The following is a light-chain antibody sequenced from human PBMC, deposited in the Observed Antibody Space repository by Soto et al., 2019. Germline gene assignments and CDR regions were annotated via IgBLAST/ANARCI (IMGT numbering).Light chain of an antibody. J-gene: IGLJ3*02. Sequence: QPVLTQPPSASGTPGQRVTISCSGSSSNIGSNYVYWYQQLPGMAPKLLIYNNDHRPSGVPDRFSGSKSGTSASLAISGLRSEDEADYYCAAWDDSLSGPGVFGGGTKLTVL. CDR1: SSNIGSNY. CDR3: AAWDDSLSGPGV. CDR2: NND. V-gene: IGLV1-47*02.